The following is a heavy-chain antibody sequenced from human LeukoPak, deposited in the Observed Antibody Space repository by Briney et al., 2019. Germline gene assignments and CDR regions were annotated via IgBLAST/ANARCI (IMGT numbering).Heavy chain of an antibody. CDR3: TTLGSSSWYEGQGYYYYYMDV. CDR2: ISYDGSNK. Sequence: GRSLTLSCAASGFTFSSYGMHWVRQAPGKGLEWVAIISYDGSNKYYADSVKGRFTISRDNSKNTLYLQMNSLKTEDTAVYYCTTLGSSSWYEGQGYYYYYMDVWGKGTTVTISS. V-gene: IGHV3-30*03. J-gene: IGHJ6*03. CDR1: GFTFSSYG. D-gene: IGHD6-13*01.